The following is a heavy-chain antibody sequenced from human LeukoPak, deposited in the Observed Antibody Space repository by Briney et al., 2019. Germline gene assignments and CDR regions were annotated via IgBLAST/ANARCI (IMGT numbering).Heavy chain of an antibody. CDR1: GGSISSGDYY. D-gene: IGHD1-26*01. J-gene: IGHJ3*02. V-gene: IGHV4-30-4*01. CDR2: IYYSENT. Sequence: SETLSLTCTVSGGSISSGDYYWSWIRQPPGKGLEWIGYIYYSENTYNNPSLKSRVTNSDVTSKNQYSLKLSSVTAADTAVYYCAGVQSGFELLRAVDGFDIWGQGTMVTVSS. CDR3: AGVQSGFELLRAVDGFDI.